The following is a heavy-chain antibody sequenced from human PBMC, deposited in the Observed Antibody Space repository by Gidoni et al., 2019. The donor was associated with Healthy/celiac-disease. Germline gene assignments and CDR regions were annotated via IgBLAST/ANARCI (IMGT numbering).Heavy chain of an antibody. V-gene: IGHV3-33*01. CDR3: ARGVGGYSYGYVGYYYGMDV. CDR2: IWYDGSNK. CDR1: GFTFSSYG. D-gene: IGHD5-18*01. J-gene: IGHJ6*02. Sequence: QVQLVESGGGVVQPGRSLRLSCAASGFTFSSYGMHWVRQAPGKGLEWVAVIWYDGSNKYYADSVKGRFTISRDNSKNTLYLQMNSLRAEDTAVYYCARGVGGYSYGYVGYYYGMDVWGQGTTVTVSS.